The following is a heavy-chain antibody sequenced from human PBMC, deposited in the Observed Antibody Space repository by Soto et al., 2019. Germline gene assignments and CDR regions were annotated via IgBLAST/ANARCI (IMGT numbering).Heavy chain of an antibody. Sequence: QVQLVQSGATQEKPGASVKVSCEAFGYSFASYAYSWVRQAPGQGLEWMGRIGSGDTNYAQKLQGRVTMTTDTSTNTAYMELRSLRSDDTALYYCARENDPYGFDLWGQGTMVTVSS. CDR1: GYSFASYA. J-gene: IGHJ3*01. CDR2: IGSGDT. V-gene: IGHV1-18*01. CDR3: ARENDPYGFDL.